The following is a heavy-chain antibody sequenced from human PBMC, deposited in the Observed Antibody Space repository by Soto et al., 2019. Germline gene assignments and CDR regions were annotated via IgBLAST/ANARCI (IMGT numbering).Heavy chain of an antibody. CDR1: GGTFSSYA. J-gene: IGHJ6*02. V-gene: IGHV1-69*06. CDR3: GGDVEYSSPSRRGGGGYYYYGMDV. Sequence: GASVKVSCKASGGTFSSYAISWVRQAPGQGLEWMGGTIPIFGTANYAQKFQGRVTITADKSTSTAYMELSSLRSEDTAVYYWGGDVEYSSPSRRGGGGYYYYGMDVWGQGTTVTVSS. D-gene: IGHD6-6*01. CDR2: TIPIFGTA.